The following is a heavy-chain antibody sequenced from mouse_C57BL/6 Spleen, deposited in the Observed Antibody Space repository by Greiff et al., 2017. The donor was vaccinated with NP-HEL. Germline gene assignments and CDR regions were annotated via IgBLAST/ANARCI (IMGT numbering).Heavy chain of an antibody. D-gene: IGHD2-3*01. CDR2: IDPSDSYT. J-gene: IGHJ2*01. Sequence: VQLQQSGAELVKPGASVQLSCKASGYTFTSYWMQWVKQRPGQGLEWIGEIDPSDSYTNYNQKFKGKATLTVDTSSSTAYMQLSSLTSEDSAVYYCARTYDGYYEDYWGQGTTLTVSS. V-gene: IGHV1-50*01. CDR1: GYTFTSYW. CDR3: ARTYDGYYEDY.